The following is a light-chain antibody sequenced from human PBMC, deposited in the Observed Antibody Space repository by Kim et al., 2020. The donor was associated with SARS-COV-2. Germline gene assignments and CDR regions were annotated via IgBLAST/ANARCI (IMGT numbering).Light chain of an antibody. Sequence: ITTSCRATSSDDSGNNYVSWYQQLPGKAPKLIIYDNSKRPSGVSDRFSGSKSGTTATLAISGLQTEDEADYYCKTWESRSTAVVFGGGTQLTVL. J-gene: IGLJ2*01. CDR3: KTWESRSTAVV. V-gene: IGLV2-14*04. CDR1: SSDDSGNNY. CDR2: DNS.